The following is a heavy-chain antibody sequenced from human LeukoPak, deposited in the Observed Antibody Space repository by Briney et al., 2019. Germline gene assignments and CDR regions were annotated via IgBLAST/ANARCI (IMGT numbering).Heavy chain of an antibody. CDR3: AKYGTYGDYPFDY. J-gene: IGHJ4*02. D-gene: IGHD4-17*01. CDR1: DFTFSSYN. CDR2: ISSTSRYI. Sequence: PGGSLRLSCAASDFTFSSYNMNWVRHVPGKGLEWVSSISSTSRYIYYTDSVKGRFTISRDNAENSLFLQMNSLRAEDTAVYYCAKYGTYGDYPFDYWGQGTLVTVSS. V-gene: IGHV3-21*01.